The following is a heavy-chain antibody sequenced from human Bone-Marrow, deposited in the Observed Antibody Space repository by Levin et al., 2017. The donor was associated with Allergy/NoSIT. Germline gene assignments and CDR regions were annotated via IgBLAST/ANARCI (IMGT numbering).Heavy chain of an antibody. D-gene: IGHD3-10*01. CDR2: IYYSGST. V-gene: IGHV4-39*01. CDR3: ARCSLGFRESFDY. Sequence: SETLSLTCSVSGGSISSSSYYWGWIRQPPGKGLEWIGSIYYSGSTYYNPSLKSRVTISVDTSKNQFSLKLSSVTAADTAVYYCARCSLGFRESFDYWGQGTLVTVSS. J-gene: IGHJ4*02. CDR1: GGSISSSSYY.